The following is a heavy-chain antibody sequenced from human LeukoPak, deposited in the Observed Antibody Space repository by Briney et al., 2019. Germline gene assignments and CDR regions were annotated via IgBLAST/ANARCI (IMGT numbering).Heavy chain of an antibody. V-gene: IGHV4-61*02. CDR3: ARTITSTVTTGYFDP. J-gene: IGHJ5*02. CDR2: IYTSGST. Sequence: SQTLSLTCTVSGGSISSGSYYWSWIRQPAGQGLEWIGRIYTSGSTNYNPSLQSRVTISVDTSKNQFYLKLSSVTAADTAVYYCARTITSTVTTGYFDPWGQGTLVTVSS. CDR1: GGSISSGSYY. D-gene: IGHD4-17*01.